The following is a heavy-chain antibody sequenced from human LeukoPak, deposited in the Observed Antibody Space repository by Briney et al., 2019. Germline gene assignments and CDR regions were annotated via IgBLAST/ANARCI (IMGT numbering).Heavy chain of an antibody. CDR2: IYHSGST. CDR3: AIHTSDVVPAAENWFDP. V-gene: IGHV4-59*08. CDR1: GGSISSYY. J-gene: IGHJ5*02. D-gene: IGHD2-2*01. Sequence: PSETLSLTCTVSGGSISSYYWGWIRQPPGKGLEWIGSIYHSGSTYYNPSLKSRVTISVDTSKNQFSLKLSSVTAADTAVYYCAIHTSDVVPAAENWFDPWGQGTLVTVSS.